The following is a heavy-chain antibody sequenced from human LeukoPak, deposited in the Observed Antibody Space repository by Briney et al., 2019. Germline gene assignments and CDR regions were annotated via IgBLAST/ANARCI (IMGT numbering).Heavy chain of an antibody. D-gene: IGHD6-19*01. J-gene: IGHJ4*02. CDR3: AKEIGSSTFFDY. CDR2: ITGSGRNT. CDR1: GFTFSSYA. V-gene: IGHV3-23*01. Sequence: AGGSLRLSCAASGFTFSSYAMSWVRQAPGKGLEWVSHITGSGRNTYYADSVKGRFTVSRDNSKSTMYLQMNSLRADDTAVYYCAKEIGSSTFFDYWGQGTRVTVSS.